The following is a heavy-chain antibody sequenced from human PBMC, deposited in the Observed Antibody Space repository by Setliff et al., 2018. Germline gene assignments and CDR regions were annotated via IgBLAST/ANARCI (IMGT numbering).Heavy chain of an antibody. Sequence: SETLSLTCAVSGYSISSGYYWGWIRQPPGKGLEWIGSIYHSGSTYYNPSLKSRVTISIDTSKNQFSLRLTSVTAADTAVYYCARVDFTMLQGVLGQWGQGTLVTVSS. D-gene: IGHD3-10*01. J-gene: IGHJ1*01. CDR2: IYHSGST. V-gene: IGHV4-38-2*01. CDR1: GYSISSGYY. CDR3: ARVDFTMLQGVLGQ.